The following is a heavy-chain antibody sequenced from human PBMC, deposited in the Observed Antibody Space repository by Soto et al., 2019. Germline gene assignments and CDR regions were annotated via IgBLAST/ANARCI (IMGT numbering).Heavy chain of an antibody. V-gene: IGHV3-48*01. CDR3: ARDKGYCSSTSCYYDYYMDV. CDR2: ISSSSDNI. D-gene: IGHD2-2*01. CDR1: GFVFSSYH. J-gene: IGHJ6*03. Sequence: EVQLVESGGGLVQPGGSPRLSCAASGFVFSSYHMNWVRQAPGKGLEWISYISSSSDNIYYADSVRGRFTISRDNAKNSLYLQMNSLRAEDTAVYYCARDKGYCSSTSCYYDYYMDVWGKWTTVTVSS.